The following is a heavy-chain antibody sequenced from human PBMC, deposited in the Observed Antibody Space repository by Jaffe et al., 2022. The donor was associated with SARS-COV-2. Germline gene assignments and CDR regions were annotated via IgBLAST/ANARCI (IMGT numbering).Heavy chain of an antibody. CDR1: GFTFTNAW. V-gene: IGHV3-15*01. J-gene: IGHJ3*02. D-gene: IGHD3-22*01. Sequence: EVQLVESGGDLVKPGGSLRLSCAASGFTFTNAWMSWVRQAPGKGLEWVGRIKSKTDGGTTDYAAPVKGRFTISRDDSKNTLYLQMNSLKTEDTAVYYCTTERHSNGWHDAFDIWGQGTMVTVSS. CDR3: TTERHSNGWHDAFDI. CDR2: IKSKTDGGTT.